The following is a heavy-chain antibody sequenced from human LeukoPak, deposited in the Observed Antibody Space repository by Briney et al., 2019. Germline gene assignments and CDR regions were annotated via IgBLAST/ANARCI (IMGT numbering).Heavy chain of an antibody. CDR3: ASGYGSGWFGA. V-gene: IGHV4-31*03. Sequence: SQTLSLTCSVSDGSVSSGRYYWSWIRQHPGEGLEWIAYIHDNGNTYYNPSLRSRVTISVDTSKNQFSLNLNSVSAADTAVYYCASGYGSGWFGAWGQGTLVTVSS. CDR1: DGSVSSGRYY. D-gene: IGHD3-22*01. J-gene: IGHJ5*02. CDR2: IHDNGNT.